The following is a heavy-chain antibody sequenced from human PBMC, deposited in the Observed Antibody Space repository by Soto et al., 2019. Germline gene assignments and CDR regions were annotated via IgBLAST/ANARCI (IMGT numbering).Heavy chain of an antibody. CDR2: ISWNSGSI. CDR1: GFTFDDYA. V-gene: IGHV3-9*01. D-gene: IGHD1-7*01. CDR3: AKDISGTTRARKNYYYYYMDV. Sequence: EVQLVESGGGLVQPGRSLRLSCAASGFTFDDYAMHWVRQAPGKGLEWVSGISWNSGSIGYADSVKGRFTISRDNAKNSRYLQMNSLRAEDTDLYYCAKDISGTTRARKNYYYYYMDVWGKGTTVTVSS. J-gene: IGHJ6*03.